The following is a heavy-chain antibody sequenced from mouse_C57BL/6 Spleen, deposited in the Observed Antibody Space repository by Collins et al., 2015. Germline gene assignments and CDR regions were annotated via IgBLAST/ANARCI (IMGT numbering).Heavy chain of an antibody. Sequence: GKSLEWIGYISCYNGATSYNQKFKGKATFTVDTSSSTAYMQFNSLTSEDSAVYYCARGGMITTKEVNYWGQGTTLTVSS. D-gene: IGHD2-4*01. CDR3: ARGGMITTKEVNY. V-gene: IGHV1S34*01. CDR2: ISCYNGAT. J-gene: IGHJ2*01.